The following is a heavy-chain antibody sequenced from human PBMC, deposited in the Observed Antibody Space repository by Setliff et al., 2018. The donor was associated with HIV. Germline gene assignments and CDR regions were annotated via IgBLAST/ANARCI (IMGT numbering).Heavy chain of an antibody. V-gene: IGHV4-39*01. Sequence: PSETLSLTCTVSGGSLISDIYYWGWIRQPPGKGLEWIGTIFYNGSAYYNPSLKSRVTLSVDTSKNQFSLKLKSATAADTALYYCASPSDQTAGGFDIWGQGTMVTVSS. CDR2: IFYNGSA. CDR3: ASPSDQTAGGFDI. J-gene: IGHJ3*02. CDR1: GGSLISDIYY. D-gene: IGHD2-15*01.